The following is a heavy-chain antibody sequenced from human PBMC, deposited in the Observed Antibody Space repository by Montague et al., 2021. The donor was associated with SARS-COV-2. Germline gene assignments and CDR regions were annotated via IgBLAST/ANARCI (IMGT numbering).Heavy chain of an antibody. D-gene: IGHD3-16*01. V-gene: IGHV4-61*01. CDR2: ISYSGST. J-gene: IGHJ4*02. CDR3: AKGGGGGSYFFAY. CDR1: GGTGSSGSYY. Sequence: SETLSLTCTVSGGTGSSGSYYWSWIRQSPGKGLDRIGYISYSGSTNFNPSLKSRVSMSVDTSKNQFSLNLRYVTAADTAVYYCAKGGGGGSYFFAYWGQGTLVTVSS.